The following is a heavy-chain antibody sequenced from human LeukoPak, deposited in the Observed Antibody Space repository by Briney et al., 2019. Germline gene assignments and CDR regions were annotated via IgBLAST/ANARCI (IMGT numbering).Heavy chain of an antibody. CDR1: GFTFSSYG. Sequence: GGSLRLSCAASGFTFSSYGMSWVRQAPGKGLEWVSAISGSGGSTYYADSVKGRFTISRDNSKNTLYLQMNSLRAEDTAVYYCARDRIVVVDYWGQGTLVTVSS. CDR3: ARDRIVVVDY. D-gene: IGHD2-2*01. V-gene: IGHV3-23*01. CDR2: ISGSGGST. J-gene: IGHJ4*02.